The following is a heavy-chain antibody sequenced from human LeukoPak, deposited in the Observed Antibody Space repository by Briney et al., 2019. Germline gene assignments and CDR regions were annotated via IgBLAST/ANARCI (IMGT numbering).Heavy chain of an antibody. CDR1: GGTFSSYA. CDR2: IIPIFGTA. CDR3: ARTIFGVAIPTENWFDP. V-gene: IGHV1-69*05. Sequence: SVKVSCKASGGTFSSYAISWVRQAPGQGLEWMGGIIPIFGTANYAQKFQGRVTITTDESTSTAYMELSSLRSEDTAVYYCARTIFGVAIPTENWFDPWGQGTLVTVSS. D-gene: IGHD3-3*01. J-gene: IGHJ5*02.